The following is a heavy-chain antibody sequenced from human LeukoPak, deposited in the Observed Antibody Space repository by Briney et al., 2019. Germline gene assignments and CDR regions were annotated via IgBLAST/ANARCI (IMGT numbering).Heavy chain of an antibody. CDR3: ATPVTTRYEGHY. V-gene: IGHV3-21*01. J-gene: IGHJ4*02. D-gene: IGHD1-1*01. Sequence: GGSLRLSCAASGFTFSSYSMNWVRQAPGKGLEWVSSISSSSSYIYYADSVKGRFTISRDNAKNSLYLQMDSLRAEDTAVYYCATPVTTRYEGHYWGQGTLVTVSS. CDR2: ISSSSSYI. CDR1: GFTFSSYS.